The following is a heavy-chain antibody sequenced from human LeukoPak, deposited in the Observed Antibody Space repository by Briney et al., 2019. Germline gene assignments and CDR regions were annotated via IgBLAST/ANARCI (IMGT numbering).Heavy chain of an antibody. Sequence: GGSLRLSCAASGFTFSSYAMSWVRQAPGKGPEWVSAISGSGGSTYYADSVKGRFTISRDNSKNTLYLQMNSLRAEDTAVHYCARDVLFWSGYYFDYWGQGTLVTVSS. D-gene: IGHD3-3*01. CDR1: GFTFSSYA. CDR2: ISGSGGST. J-gene: IGHJ4*02. CDR3: ARDVLFWSGYYFDY. V-gene: IGHV3-23*01.